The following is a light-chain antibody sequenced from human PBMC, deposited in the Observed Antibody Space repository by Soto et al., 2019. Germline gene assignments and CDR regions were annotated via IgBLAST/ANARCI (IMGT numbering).Light chain of an antibody. CDR2: DAS. V-gene: IGKV1-33*01. Sequence: DIQMTQSPSSLSASVGDRVTITCQASQDISNYLNWYQQKPGKAPKLLIYDASNLETGVPSRFSGSGSGTDFTFTISSLQPEDIATYYCQQCHRYLTFGQGTKVDIK. CDR3: QQCHRYLT. CDR1: QDISNY. J-gene: IGKJ1*01.